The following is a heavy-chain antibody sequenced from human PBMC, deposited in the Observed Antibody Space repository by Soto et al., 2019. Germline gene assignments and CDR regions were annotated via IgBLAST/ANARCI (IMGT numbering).Heavy chain of an antibody. Sequence: SKTLSLTCTVSGGSISSSSYYWGWIRQPPGKGLEWIGSIYYSGSTYYNPSLKSRVTISVDTSKNQFSLKLSSVTAADTAVYYCARNLYGMDVWGQGTTVTVSS. CDR3: ARNLYGMDV. CDR1: GGSISSSSYY. J-gene: IGHJ6*02. CDR2: IYYSGST. V-gene: IGHV4-39*01.